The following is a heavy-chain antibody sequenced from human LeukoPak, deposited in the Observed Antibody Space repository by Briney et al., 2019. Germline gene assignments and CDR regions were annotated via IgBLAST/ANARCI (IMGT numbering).Heavy chain of an antibody. J-gene: IGHJ4*02. CDR1: GGSISTYY. CDR2: IYYSGST. Sequence: SETLSLTCTVSGGSISTYYWSWIRQPPGKGLEWIGYIYYSGSTYYNPSLKSRVTISVDTSENQFSLKLSSVTAADTAVYYCARQSHYYDSSGYYRYFDYWGQGTLVTVSS. V-gene: IGHV4-59*04. D-gene: IGHD3-22*01. CDR3: ARQSHYYDSSGYYRYFDY.